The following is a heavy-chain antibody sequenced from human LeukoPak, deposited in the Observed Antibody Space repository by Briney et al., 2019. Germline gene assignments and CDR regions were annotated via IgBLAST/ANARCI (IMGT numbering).Heavy chain of an antibody. V-gene: IGHV3-48*04. D-gene: IGHD6-13*01. CDR1: GFTFSSYS. Sequence: GGSLRLSCAASGFTFSSYSMDWVRQAPGKGLEWVSYISSSSSTIYYADSVKGRFTISRDNAKNSLYLQMNSLRAEDTAVYYCARAMRIAAAEYFFDYWGQGTLVTVSS. CDR3: ARAMRIAAAEYFFDY. J-gene: IGHJ4*02. CDR2: ISSSSSTI.